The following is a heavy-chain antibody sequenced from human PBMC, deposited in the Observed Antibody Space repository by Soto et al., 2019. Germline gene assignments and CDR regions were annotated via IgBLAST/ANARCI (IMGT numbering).Heavy chain of an antibody. CDR2: FDPEDGET. V-gene: IGHV1-24*01. Sequence: ASVKVSCKVSGYTLTELSMHWVRQAPGKGLEWMGGFDPEDGETIYAQKFQGRVTMTEDTSTDTAYMELSSLRSEDTAMCYCALLGGTVSDSSGYPYYFDYWGQGTQVTVSS. CDR3: ALLGGTVSDSSGYPYYFDY. J-gene: IGHJ4*02. CDR1: GYTLTELS. D-gene: IGHD3-22*01.